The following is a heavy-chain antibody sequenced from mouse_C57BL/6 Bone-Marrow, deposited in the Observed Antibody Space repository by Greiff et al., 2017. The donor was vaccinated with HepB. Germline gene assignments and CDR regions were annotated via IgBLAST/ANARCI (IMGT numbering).Heavy chain of an antibody. CDR1: GYTFTSYW. CDR2: IYPGSGST. D-gene: IGHD2-5*01. Sequence: QVQLQQPGAELVKPGASVKMSCKASGYTFTSYWITWVKQRPGQGLEWIGVIYPGSGSTNYNEKFKSKATLTVDTSSSTAYMQLSSLTSEDSAVYYCARGGYSNYNWYFGVWGTGTTVTVSS. J-gene: IGHJ1*03. CDR3: ARGGYSNYNWYFGV. V-gene: IGHV1-55*01.